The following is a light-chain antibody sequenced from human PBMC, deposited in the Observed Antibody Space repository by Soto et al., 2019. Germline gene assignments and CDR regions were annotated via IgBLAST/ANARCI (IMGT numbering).Light chain of an antibody. CDR3: QKYNEWPWT. J-gene: IGKJ1*01. CDR1: QSLVRN. CDR2: EAS. Sequence: VVMTQSPATLSVFPGERAVLSCRTSQSLVRNLAWYHHKPGQPPRLLLYEASIRATGIPARFSGDGSGTEFTLTISSLQSEDFGIYYCQKYNEWPWTFGPGTKVDIK. V-gene: IGKV3-15*01.